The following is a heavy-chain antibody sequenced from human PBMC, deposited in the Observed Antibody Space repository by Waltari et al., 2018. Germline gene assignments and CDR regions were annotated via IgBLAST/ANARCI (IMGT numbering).Heavy chain of an antibody. V-gene: IGHV7-4-1*02. CDR2: INTITGKP. J-gene: IGHJ5*02. CDR1: GYTFINYG. D-gene: IGHD2-15*01. Sequence: QVQLVQSGSEMKKPGASVKVSCKASGYTFINYGVNWVRQAPGQGLEWMGWINTITGKPTYAQGFTGRFVFSSDTSVNTAYLQISNLKTEDTAVYYCARGDIVIVPAADNWFDPWGQGTLVTVSS. CDR3: ARGDIVIVPAADNWFDP.